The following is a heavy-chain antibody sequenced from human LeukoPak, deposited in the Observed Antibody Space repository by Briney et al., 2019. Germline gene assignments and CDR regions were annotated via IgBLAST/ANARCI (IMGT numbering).Heavy chain of an antibody. V-gene: IGHV4-59*01. CDR2: IYYSGST. Sequence: PSETLSLTCTVPGVSISSYYWSWLRQPPGKGLEWLGYIYYSGSTNYNPSLKSRVTISVDTSKNQFPLKLSSVTAADTAVYYCARGSGIVVVPAAMSPYWFDPWGQGTLVTVSS. J-gene: IGHJ5*02. CDR3: ARGSGIVVVPAAMSPYWFDP. CDR1: GVSISSYY. D-gene: IGHD2-2*01.